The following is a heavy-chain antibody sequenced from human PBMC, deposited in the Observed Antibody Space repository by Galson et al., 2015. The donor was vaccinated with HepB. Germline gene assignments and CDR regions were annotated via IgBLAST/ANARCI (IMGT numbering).Heavy chain of an antibody. V-gene: IGHV3-30*18. CDR1: GFTFNDYG. J-gene: IGHJ4*02. CDR2: ISFDGSDK. CDR3: AKDITMIVVAIDY. D-gene: IGHD3-22*01. Sequence: SLRLSCAASGFTFNDYGMHWVRQAPGKGLEWVAVISFDGSDKYYADSVKGRFAISRDNSKNTLYLQMNNLRTEDTAVYYRAKDITMIVVAIDYWGQGTLVTVSS.